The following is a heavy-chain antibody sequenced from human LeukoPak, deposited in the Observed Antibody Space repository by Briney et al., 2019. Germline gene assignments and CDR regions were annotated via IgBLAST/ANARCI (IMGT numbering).Heavy chain of an antibody. CDR3: AKDSQHYYDSSGYSPWWYFDL. V-gene: IGHV3-9*01. CDR2: ISWNSGSI. D-gene: IGHD3-22*01. Sequence: PGRSLRLSCAASGFTFDDYAMHWVRQAPGKGLEWVSGISWNSGSIGYADSVKGRFTISRDNAKNSLYLQMNSLRAEDTASYYCAKDSQHYYDSSGYSPWWYFDLWGRGTLVTVSS. J-gene: IGHJ2*01. CDR1: GFTFDDYA.